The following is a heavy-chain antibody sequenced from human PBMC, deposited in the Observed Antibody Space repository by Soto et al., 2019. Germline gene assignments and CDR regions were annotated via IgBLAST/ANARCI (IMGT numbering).Heavy chain of an antibody. CDR3: ARDLAAVPRAFDY. V-gene: IGHV4-59*01. Sequence: KPSETLSLTCTVSGGSISSYFYIWVRQPPGKGLEWIGSVYYTGTTDYNPSLKSRVTISVDTSKTQLSLNLRSVTAADTAVYYCARDLAAVPRAFDYWGRGTLVTVSS. CDR1: GGSISSYF. CDR2: VYYTGTT. D-gene: IGHD6-13*01. J-gene: IGHJ4*02.